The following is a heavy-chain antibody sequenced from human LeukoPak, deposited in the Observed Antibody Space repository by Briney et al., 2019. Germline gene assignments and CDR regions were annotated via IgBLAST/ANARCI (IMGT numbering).Heavy chain of an antibody. CDR1: GFTFSSYG. D-gene: IGHD3-22*01. CDR2: ISYDGSNK. Sequence: GRSLRLSCAASGFTFSSYGMHWVRQAPGKGLEWVAVISYDGSNKYYADYVKGRFTISRDNSKNTLCLQMNSLRAEDTAVYYCAKSGYYYDSGGAEYFQHWGQGTLVTVSS. V-gene: IGHV3-30*18. CDR3: AKSGYYYDSGGAEYFQH. J-gene: IGHJ1*01.